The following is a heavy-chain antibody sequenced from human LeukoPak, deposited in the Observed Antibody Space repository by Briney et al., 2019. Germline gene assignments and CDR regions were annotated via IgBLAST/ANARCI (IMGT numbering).Heavy chain of an antibody. J-gene: IGHJ6*02. CDR2: IYPGDSDT. Sequence: GESLKISCKGSGYSFTSYWIGWVRQMPGKGLEWMGIIYPGDSDTRYSPSFQGQVTISADKSISTAYLQWRSLKASDTAMYYCASHSVILTGYYNYYYYGMDVWGQGTTVTVSS. D-gene: IGHD3-9*01. CDR1: GYSFTSYW. V-gene: IGHV5-51*01. CDR3: ASHSVILTGYYNYYYYGMDV.